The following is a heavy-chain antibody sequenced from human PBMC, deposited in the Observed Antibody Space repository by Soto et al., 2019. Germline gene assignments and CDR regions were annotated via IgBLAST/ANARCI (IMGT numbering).Heavy chain of an antibody. CDR1: GGSISSYY. CDR2: IYYSGSP. D-gene: IGHD6-6*01. J-gene: IGHJ5*02. V-gene: IGHV4-59*01. Sequence: SETLSLTCTVSGGSISSYYWSWIRQPPGKGLGWIGYIYYSGSPNYNPSLKSRVTISVDTSKNQFSLKLSSVTAADTALYYCARERAARLGSNWFDPWGQGTLVTVSS. CDR3: ARERAARLGSNWFDP.